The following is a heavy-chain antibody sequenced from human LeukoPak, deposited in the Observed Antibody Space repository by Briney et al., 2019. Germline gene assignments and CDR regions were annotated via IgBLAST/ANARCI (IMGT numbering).Heavy chain of an antibody. CDR2: ISGSGNNT. CDR1: GFTLVALP. Sequence: GGSLRPSLAPSGFTLVALPMGGAPGTPGRGLEWVSGISGSGNNTLYADSVKGRFTISRDNSKNPLYLEMNSLRAEDTAIYYCAKMKGHPLPKYYMDVWGQGTTVTVSS. J-gene: IGHJ6*01. CDR3: AKMKGHPLPKYYMDV. V-gene: IGHV3-23*01. D-gene: IGHD1-26*01.